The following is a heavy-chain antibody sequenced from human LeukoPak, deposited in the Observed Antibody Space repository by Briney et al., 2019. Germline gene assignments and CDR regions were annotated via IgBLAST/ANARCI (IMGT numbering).Heavy chain of an antibody. CDR3: ARDYYDFWSGSGRNGNDYYYYYYMDV. CDR2: IIPIFGTA. Sequence: SVKGSCKASRGTFSSYAISWVRQAPGEGLEWRGGIIPIFGTANYAQKCNGRDTGNADESTSTPYMELISLRSEDTAVYYCARDYYDFWSGSGRNGNDYYYYYYMDVWGQGTTVTVSS. CDR1: RGTFSSYA. J-gene: IGHJ6*03. D-gene: IGHD3-3*01. V-gene: IGHV1-69*01.